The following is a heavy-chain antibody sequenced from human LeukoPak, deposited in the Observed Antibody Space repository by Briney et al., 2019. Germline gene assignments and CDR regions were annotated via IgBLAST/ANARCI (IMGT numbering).Heavy chain of an antibody. D-gene: IGHD2-15*01. V-gene: IGHV3-21*01. CDR1: GFTLSSYS. CDR3: ARDWEGSGRPFDY. CDR2: ISSSSGLM. Sequence: GGSLRLSCAASGFTLSSYSMNWVRQAPGKGLEWVSSISSSSGLMYYADSLKGRFTISRDNANNSLYLQMNSLTAEDTAVYYCARDWEGSGRPFDYWGQGTLVTVSS. J-gene: IGHJ4*02.